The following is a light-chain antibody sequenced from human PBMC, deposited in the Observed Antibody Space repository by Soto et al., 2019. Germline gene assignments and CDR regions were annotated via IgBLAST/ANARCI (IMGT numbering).Light chain of an antibody. CDR2: GAY. CDR3: QQYNQWPPIT. CDR1: QSVSSK. Sequence: EIVMTQSPATLSVSPAERATLSGRSSQSVSSKLVWYQQKPGQAPRLIIFGAYNRATGVPDRFSGSGSGTEFTLTIRRLKAEDFAVYYCQQYNQWPPITFGKGTRLEI. V-gene: IGKV3-15*01. J-gene: IGKJ5*01.